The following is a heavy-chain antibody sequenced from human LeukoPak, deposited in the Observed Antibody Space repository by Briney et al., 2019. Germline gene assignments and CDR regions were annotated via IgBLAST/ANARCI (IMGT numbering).Heavy chain of an antibody. D-gene: IGHD3-3*01. CDR1: GFTFSSNY. V-gene: IGHV3-23*01. Sequence: GGSLRLSCAASGFTFSSNYMNWVRQAPGKGLEWVSGISGSGGSTYYTDPVKGRFTISRDHSKNTLYLQMNSLRAEDTAVYYCAKDVDFWSGYYDYWGQGALVTVSS. J-gene: IGHJ4*02. CDR2: ISGSGGST. CDR3: AKDVDFWSGYYDY.